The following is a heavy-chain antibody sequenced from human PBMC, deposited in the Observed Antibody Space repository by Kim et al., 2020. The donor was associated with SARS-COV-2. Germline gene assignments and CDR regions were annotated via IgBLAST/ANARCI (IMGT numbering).Heavy chain of an antibody. CDR3: ARDRGAVAARRVLGY. J-gene: IGHJ4*02. CDR1: GFTFSSYS. V-gene: IGHV3-21*01. D-gene: IGHD6-6*01. CDR2: ISSSSSYI. Sequence: GGSLRLSCAASGFTFSSYSMNWVRQAPGKGLEWVSSISSSSSYIYYADSVKGRFTISRDNAKNSLYLQMNSLRAEDTAVYYCARDRGAVAARRVLGYWGQGTLVTVSS.